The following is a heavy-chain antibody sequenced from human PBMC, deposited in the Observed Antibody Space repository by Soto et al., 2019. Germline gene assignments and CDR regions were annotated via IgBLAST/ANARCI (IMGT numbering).Heavy chain of an antibody. CDR3: ARDFTDSSGPTLGMGV. CDR1: GGSISSYY. Sequence: NPSETLSLTCTVSGGSISSYYWSWIRQPPGKGLEWIGYIYYSGSTYYNPSLKSRVTISVDTSKSQFSLKLSSVTAADTAVYYCARDFTDSSGPTLGMGVWGQGTTVTVSS. V-gene: IGHV4-59*12. D-gene: IGHD6-19*01. J-gene: IGHJ6*02. CDR2: IYYSGST.